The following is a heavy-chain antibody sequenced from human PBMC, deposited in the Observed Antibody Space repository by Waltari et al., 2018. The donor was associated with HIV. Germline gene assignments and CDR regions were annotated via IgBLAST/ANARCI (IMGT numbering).Heavy chain of an antibody. CDR1: GESFSGYY. V-gene: IGHV4-34*01. CDR3: ARGSDRDNSGWVDQFDY. D-gene: IGHD6-19*01. CDR2: INHSGST. J-gene: IGHJ4*02. Sequence: QVQLQPWGAGLLKPSETLSLTCAVYGESFSGYYWRWIRQSPGKGLGWIGEINHSGSTNYNPSLKSRVTVSVDTSKNQFSLKLSSVTAADTAVYYCARGSDRDNSGWVDQFDYWGQGTLVTVSS.